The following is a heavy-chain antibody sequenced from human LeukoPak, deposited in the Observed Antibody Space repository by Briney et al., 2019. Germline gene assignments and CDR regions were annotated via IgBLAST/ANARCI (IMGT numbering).Heavy chain of an antibody. CDR3: RGSSSGMDV. J-gene: IGHJ6*04. D-gene: IGHD6-6*01. CDR1: GFTFSSYG. Sequence: PGGSLRLSCAASGFTFSSYGMHWVRQAPGKGLEWVAVIWYDGSNKYHADSVKGRFTISRDNSKNTLYLQMNSLRAEDTAVYYCRGSSSGMDVWGKGTTVTVSS. V-gene: IGHV3-30*02. CDR2: IWYDGSNK.